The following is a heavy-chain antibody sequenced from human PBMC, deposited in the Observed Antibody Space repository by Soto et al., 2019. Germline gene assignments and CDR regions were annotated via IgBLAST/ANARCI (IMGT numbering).Heavy chain of an antibody. Sequence: SETLSLTCAVHGRSFSGYYWDWIRQPLGKGLEWIGEVNHGGTSNYNPSLKSRAIISVDTSKNQFSLKLTSVTAEDTAVYYCARVPGPWGQGTLVTVSS. CDR1: GRSFSGYY. CDR3: ARVPGP. D-gene: IGHD3-10*01. V-gene: IGHV4-34*05. J-gene: IGHJ5*02. CDR2: VNHGGTS.